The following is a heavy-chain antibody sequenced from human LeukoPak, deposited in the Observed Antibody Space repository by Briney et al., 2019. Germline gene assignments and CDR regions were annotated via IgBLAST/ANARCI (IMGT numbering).Heavy chain of an antibody. Sequence: PGGSLRLSCAASGFTFSSYSMNWVRQAPGKGLEWVSSISSSSSYIYYADSVKGRFTISRDNSKSTLYLQMNSLRAEDTAAYYCAKDRQSRNNVWDPFDIWGQGTMVTVSS. CDR3: AKDRQSRNNVWDPFDI. V-gene: IGHV3-21*04. J-gene: IGHJ3*02. CDR2: ISSSSSYI. CDR1: GFTFSSYS. D-gene: IGHD3-16*01.